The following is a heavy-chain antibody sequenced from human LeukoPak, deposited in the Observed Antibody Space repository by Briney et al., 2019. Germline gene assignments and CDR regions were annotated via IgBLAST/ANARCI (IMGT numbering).Heavy chain of an antibody. D-gene: IGHD3-22*01. CDR3: AKELDSSGYFDY. CDR2: ISGSGGST. CDR1: GFTFSNYD. V-gene: IGHV3-23*01. J-gene: IGHJ4*02. Sequence: GGSLRLSCAATGFTFSNYDMSWVRQAPGKGLEWVSGISGSGGSTYHADSVKGRFTISRDNSKNTLYLQMNSLRAEDTAVYYCAKELDSSGYFDYWGQGTLVTVSS.